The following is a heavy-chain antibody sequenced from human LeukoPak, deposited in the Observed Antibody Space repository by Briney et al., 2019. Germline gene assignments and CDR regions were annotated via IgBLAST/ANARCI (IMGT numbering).Heavy chain of an antibody. CDR3: ARGVLKGTMVRGVVYFDY. J-gene: IGHJ4*02. CDR1: GFTFSSYW. CDR2: IKQDGSEK. Sequence: GGSLRLSCAASGFTFSSYWMSWVRQAPGKGLEWVANIKQDGSEKYYVDSVKGRFTISRDNAKNSLYLQMNSLRAEDTAVYYCARGVLKGTMVRGVVYFDYWGQGTLVTVSS. D-gene: IGHD3-10*01. V-gene: IGHV3-7*01.